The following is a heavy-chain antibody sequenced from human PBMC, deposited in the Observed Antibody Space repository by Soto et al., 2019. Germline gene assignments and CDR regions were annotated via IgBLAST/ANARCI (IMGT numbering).Heavy chain of an antibody. CDR2: ISWNSGSI. J-gene: IGHJ4*02. D-gene: IGHD1-7*01. CDR1: GFTFDDYA. Sequence: GGSLRLSCAASGFTFDDYAMHWVRQAPGKGLEWVSGISWNSGSIGYADSVKGRFTISRDNAKNSLYLQMNSLRADDSSFYYCAKAPGGWLELLFDNWGQGTLVTVSS. CDR3: AKAPGGWLELLFDN. V-gene: IGHV3-9*01.